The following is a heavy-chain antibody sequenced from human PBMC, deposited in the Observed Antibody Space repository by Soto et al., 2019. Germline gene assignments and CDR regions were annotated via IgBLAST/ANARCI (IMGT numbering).Heavy chain of an antibody. D-gene: IGHD3-3*01. CDR2: ISAYNGNT. CDR3: ARDQGYYDFWSGYYTKWFDP. V-gene: IGHV1-18*01. CDR1: GYTFTSYG. Sequence: ASVKVSCKACGYTFTSYGISWVRQAPGQGLERMGWISAYNGNTNYAQKLQGRVTMTTDTSTSTAYMELRSLRSDDTAVYYCARDQGYYDFWSGYYTKWFDPWGQGTLVTVSS. J-gene: IGHJ5*02.